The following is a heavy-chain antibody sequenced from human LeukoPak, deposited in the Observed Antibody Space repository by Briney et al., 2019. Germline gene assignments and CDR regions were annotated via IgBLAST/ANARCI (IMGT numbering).Heavy chain of an antibody. CDR1: GYTFINYG. D-gene: IGHD5-18*01. J-gene: IGHJ4*02. CDR2: ISSYNGNT. CDR3: ARGDTAMATPYFDY. Sequence: ASVKVACKAFGYTFINYGISWVRQAPGQGLEWMGWISSYNGNTNSAQKLQGRVTLTTDTSTSTAYMELRSLRSDDTAVYYCARGDTAMATPYFDYWGQGTLVTVSS. V-gene: IGHV1-18*01.